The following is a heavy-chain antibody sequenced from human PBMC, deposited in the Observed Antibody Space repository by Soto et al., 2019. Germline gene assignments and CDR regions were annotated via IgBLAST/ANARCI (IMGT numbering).Heavy chain of an antibody. V-gene: IGHV3-23*01. Sequence: EVQLLESGGGLVQPGGSLRLSCAASGFTFSSYAVSWVRQAPGQGLEWVSAISGSGGSTYSSDSLKGRCTVSRDNSKNTLYLQMHSLRAEDTAVYYCAGGFGSFYYWGQGTLVTVSS. CDR1: GFTFSSYA. CDR2: ISGSGGST. D-gene: IGHD3-16*01. CDR3: AGGFGSFYY. J-gene: IGHJ4*02.